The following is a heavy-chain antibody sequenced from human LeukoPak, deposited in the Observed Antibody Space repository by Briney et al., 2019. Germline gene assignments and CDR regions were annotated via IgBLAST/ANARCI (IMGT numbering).Heavy chain of an antibody. J-gene: IGHJ4*02. D-gene: IGHD5-24*01. CDR3: VRDFRTQLDGYSPPYHFDY. Sequence: GGSLRLSCAASGFIFSTHSMSWVRQSPGKGLEWVSSISSGSSHIYYADSMKGRFTLSRDNARNSLFLQMNSLRAEDTAVYYCVRDFRTQLDGYSPPYHFDYWGQGALVTVSS. V-gene: IGHV3-21*01. CDR1: GFIFSTHS. CDR2: ISSGSSHI.